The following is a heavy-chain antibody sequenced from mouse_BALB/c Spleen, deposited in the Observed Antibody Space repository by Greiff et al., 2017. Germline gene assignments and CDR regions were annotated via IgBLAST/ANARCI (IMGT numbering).Heavy chain of an antibody. Sequence: EVQLVESGGGLVKPGGSLKLSCAASGFTFSSYTMSWVRQTPEKRLEWVATISSGGGNTYYSDSVKGRFTISRDNAKNNLYLQMSSLRSEDTALYYCARSGYYGNLGAMDYWGQGTSVTVSS. J-gene: IGHJ4*01. CDR3: ARSGYYGNLGAMDY. V-gene: IGHV5-9*03. CDR1: GFTFSSYT. D-gene: IGHD2-1*01. CDR2: ISSGGGNT.